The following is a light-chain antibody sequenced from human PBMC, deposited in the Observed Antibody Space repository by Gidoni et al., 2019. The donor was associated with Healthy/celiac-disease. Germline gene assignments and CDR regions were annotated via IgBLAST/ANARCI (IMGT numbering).Light chain of an antibody. CDR2: GKN. CDR1: RLRSYY. V-gene: IGLV3-19*01. J-gene: IGLJ1*01. Sequence: SSELTQDPAVSVALGQTVRITCQGDRLRSYYASWYQQKQGQAPVLVIYGKNNRPSGIPDRFSGSSSGNTASLTITGAQAEDEADYYCNSRDSSGNSYVFGTGTKVTVL. CDR3: NSRDSSGNSYV.